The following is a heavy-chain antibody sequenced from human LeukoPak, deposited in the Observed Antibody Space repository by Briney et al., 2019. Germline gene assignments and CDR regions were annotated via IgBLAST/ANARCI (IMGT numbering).Heavy chain of an antibody. CDR1: GFTFSSYG. D-gene: IGHD6-19*01. CDR2: ISYDGSNK. V-gene: IGHV3-30*18. J-gene: IGHJ4*02. CDR3: AKDQGSLIAVDIDY. Sequence: PGGSLRLSCAASGFTFSSYGMHWVRQAPGKGLEWVAVISYDGSNKYYADSVKGRFTISRDNSKNTLYLQMNSLRAEDTAVYYCAKDQGSLIAVDIDYWGQGTLVTVSS.